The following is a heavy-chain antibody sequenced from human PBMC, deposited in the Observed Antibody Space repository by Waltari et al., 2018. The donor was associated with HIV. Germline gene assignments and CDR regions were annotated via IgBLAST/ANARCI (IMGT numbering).Heavy chain of an antibody. CDR1: GATFSIYG. V-gene: IGHV3-33*01. CDR3: ASAAGPFDN. D-gene: IGHD6-13*01. J-gene: IGHJ4*02. CDR2: IWSDGSNK. Sequence: QVPLVESGGGVVQPRRPLRLSCDAAGATFSIYGMHWVRQAPGKGLEWVAVIWSDGSNKYYADSVKGRFTISRDNSKNTLYLQMNSLRAEDTAVYYCASAAGPFDNWGQGTLVTVSS.